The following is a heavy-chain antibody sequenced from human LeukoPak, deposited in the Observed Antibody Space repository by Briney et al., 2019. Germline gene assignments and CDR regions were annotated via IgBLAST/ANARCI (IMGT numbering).Heavy chain of an antibody. V-gene: IGHV4-59*01. CDR2: IHYSGSP. J-gene: IGHJ4*02. D-gene: IGHD2-15*01. Sequence: SETLSLTCTVSGGSISNYYWSWIRQPPGKGLEWIGYIHYSGSPNYNPSLKSRVSISVDTSKNQFSLKLNSVTAADTAVYYCARGGRYCSGGSCYIAQDYWGQGTLVTVSS. CDR3: ARGGRYCSGGSCYIAQDY. CDR1: GGSISNYY.